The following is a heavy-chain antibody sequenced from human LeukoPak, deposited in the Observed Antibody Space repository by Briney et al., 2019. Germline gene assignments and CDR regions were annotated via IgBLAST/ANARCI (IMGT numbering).Heavy chain of an antibody. D-gene: IGHD3-22*01. J-gene: IGHJ4*02. CDR3: ARDPLSYYDGRTFDY. Sequence: SETLSLTCAVSGGSISSSNWWSWVRQPPGKGLEWIGEIYHSGSTNYNPSLKSRVTISVDKSKNQFSLKLSSVTAADTAVYYCARDPLSYYDGRTFDYWGQGTLVTVSS. V-gene: IGHV4-4*02. CDR2: IYHSGST. CDR1: GGSISSSNW.